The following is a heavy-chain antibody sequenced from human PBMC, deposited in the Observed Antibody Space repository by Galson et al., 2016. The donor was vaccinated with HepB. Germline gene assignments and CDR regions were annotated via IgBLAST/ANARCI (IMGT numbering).Heavy chain of an antibody. V-gene: IGHV3-11*01. D-gene: IGHD2-2*01. Sequence: SLRLSCAASGFNFSDYYMSWIRQAPGKGLEWISYISSTGNTYSYADSVKGRFSISRDNAKNTLYLHMNSLRAEDTAVFSCARLVVGAAFDIWGQGTMVTVSS. CDR1: GFNFSDYY. CDR3: ARLVVGAAFDI. J-gene: IGHJ3*02. CDR2: ISSTGNTY.